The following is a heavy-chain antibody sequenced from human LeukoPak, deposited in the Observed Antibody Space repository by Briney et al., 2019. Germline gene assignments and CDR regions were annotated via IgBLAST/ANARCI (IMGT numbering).Heavy chain of an antibody. V-gene: IGHV4-59*01. J-gene: IGHJ6*02. Sequence: SETLSLTCTVSGGSMSSYYWSWIRQPPGKGLEWIGYIYYSGSTNYNPSLKSRVTISVDTSKNQFSLKLSSVTAADTAVYYCARYDYGGYYYYGMDVWGQGTTVTVSS. CDR2: IYYSGST. CDR1: GGSMSSYY. D-gene: IGHD4-23*01. CDR3: ARYDYGGYYYYGMDV.